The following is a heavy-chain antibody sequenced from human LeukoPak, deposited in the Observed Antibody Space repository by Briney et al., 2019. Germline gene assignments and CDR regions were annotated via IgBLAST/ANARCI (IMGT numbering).Heavy chain of an antibody. D-gene: IGHD2-15*01. CDR3: ARGDYCSGGSCFPLSVFDI. Sequence: QTGGSLRLSCAASGFTFSSYWMSWVRQAPGKGLEWVAYISSRSSTTYYADSVKGRFTISRDNGKNSLLLQMNSLRDEDTSVYYCARGDYCSGGSCFPLSVFDIWGQGTRVAVSS. V-gene: IGHV3-48*02. CDR2: ISSRSSTT. CDR1: GFTFSSYW. J-gene: IGHJ3*02.